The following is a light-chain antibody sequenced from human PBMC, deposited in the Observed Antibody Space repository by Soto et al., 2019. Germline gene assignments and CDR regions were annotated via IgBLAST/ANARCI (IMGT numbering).Light chain of an antibody. CDR2: AAS. Sequence: DLPMTQSPSSVSASVGDRVTITCRASQGISSRLAGYQQKPGKAPNLLIYAASNLQSGVPSRFSGSGSETDFTLTIGSLQPEDFATYYCQQANSFPLTFGGGTKVEIK. J-gene: IGKJ4*01. CDR1: QGISSR. V-gene: IGKV1-12*01. CDR3: QQANSFPLT.